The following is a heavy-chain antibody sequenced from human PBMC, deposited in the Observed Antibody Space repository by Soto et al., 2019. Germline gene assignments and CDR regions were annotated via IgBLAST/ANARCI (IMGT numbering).Heavy chain of an antibody. CDR2: ISGSGGST. V-gene: IGHV3-23*01. Sequence: GGSLRLSCAASGFTFSSYAMSWVRQAPGKGLEWVSAISGSGGSTYYADSVKGRFTISRDNSKNTLYLQMNSLRAEDTAVYYCAKDVGRDGYNLYDYWGQGTLVTVSS. J-gene: IGHJ4*02. D-gene: IGHD5-12*01. CDR3: AKDVGRDGYNLYDY. CDR1: GFTFSSYA.